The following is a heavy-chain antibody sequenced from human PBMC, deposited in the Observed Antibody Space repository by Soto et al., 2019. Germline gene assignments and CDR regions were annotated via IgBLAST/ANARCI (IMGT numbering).Heavy chain of an antibody. V-gene: IGHV5-51*01. CDR3: ALYGSGSYSGDWFDP. D-gene: IGHD3-10*01. J-gene: IGHJ5*02. Sequence: GESLKISCKGSGYSFTIYCIGWVLQMPWKGLEWMGIIYPGDSDTRYSPSFQGQVTISADKSISTAYLQWSSLKASDTAMYYCALYGSGSYSGDWFDPWGQGTLVTVSS. CDR2: IYPGDSDT. CDR1: GYSFTIYC.